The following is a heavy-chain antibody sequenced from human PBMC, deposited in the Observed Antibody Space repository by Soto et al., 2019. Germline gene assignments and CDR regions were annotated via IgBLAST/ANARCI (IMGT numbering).Heavy chain of an antibody. V-gene: IGHV1-69*06. Sequence: QVQLVQSGAEVKKPGSSVKVSCKASGGTFSSYAINWVRQAPGQGLEWMGGIIPIFGTANYAQKFQGRVTITADKSTSTAYMELSSLRSEDTGVYYCARNAVHCSGGSCYSHYFDYWGQGTLVTVSS. D-gene: IGHD2-15*01. J-gene: IGHJ4*02. CDR3: ARNAVHCSGGSCYSHYFDY. CDR2: IIPIFGTA. CDR1: GGTFSSYA.